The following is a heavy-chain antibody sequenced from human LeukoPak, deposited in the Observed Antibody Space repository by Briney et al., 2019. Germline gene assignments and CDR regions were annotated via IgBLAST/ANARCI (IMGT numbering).Heavy chain of an antibody. CDR2: TRNSDNNM. Sequence: GGSLRPSCAASGFTFSDYNMGWMRQAPGKGLEWVSYTRNSDNNMFYADSVKGRFTISRDNAKYSVYLQMNSLRAEDTAVYYCARRTEGDRSHAFDIWGQGTMVTVSS. J-gene: IGHJ3*02. D-gene: IGHD3-16*02. V-gene: IGHV3-11*01. CDR3: ARRTEGDRSHAFDI. CDR1: GFTFSDYN.